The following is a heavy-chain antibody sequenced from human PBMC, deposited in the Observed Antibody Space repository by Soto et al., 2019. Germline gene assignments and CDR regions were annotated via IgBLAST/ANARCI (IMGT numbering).Heavy chain of an antibody. V-gene: IGHV1-69*13. CDR1: GGTFSSSV. D-gene: IGHD3-10*01. Sequence: SVKVSCKASGGTFSSSVISWVRQAPGQGLEWMGGIVPLFGTATYAQKFQGRVTITADESTSTAYMELSSLRSEDTAVYYCARGKDGSNYYFDYWGQGTLVTVSS. CDR2: IVPLFGTA. CDR3: ARGKDGSNYYFDY. J-gene: IGHJ4*02.